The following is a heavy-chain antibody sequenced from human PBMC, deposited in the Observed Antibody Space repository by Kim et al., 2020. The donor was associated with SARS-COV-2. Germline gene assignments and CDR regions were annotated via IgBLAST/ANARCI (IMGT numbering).Heavy chain of an antibody. CDR2: IYYSGSI. CDR3: ARGFDY. V-gene: IGHV4-59*11. CDR1: GGSISSHY. J-gene: IGHJ4*02. Sequence: SETLSLTCTVSGGSISSHYWSWIRQPPGKGLEWIGYIYYSGSINYNPSLKSRVTISVDTSKNQFSLKLSSVTAADTAVYYCARGFDYWGQGTLVTVSS.